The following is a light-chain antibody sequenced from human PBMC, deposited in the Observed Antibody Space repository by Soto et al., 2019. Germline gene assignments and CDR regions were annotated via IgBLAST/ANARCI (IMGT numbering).Light chain of an antibody. V-gene: IGKV1-39*01. CDR1: QSISSY. CDR3: QQSYSTPLT. Sequence: DIQMTQSPSSLSASVGDRVTITCRASQSISSYLNCYQQKPGKAPKLLIYAASSLQSGVPSRFSGSGSGTDFTLTISSRQPDDFATYYCQQSYSTPLTFGGGTKVEIK. J-gene: IGKJ4*01. CDR2: AAS.